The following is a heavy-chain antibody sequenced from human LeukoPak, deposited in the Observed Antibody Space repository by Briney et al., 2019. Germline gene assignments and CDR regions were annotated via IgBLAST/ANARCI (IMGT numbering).Heavy chain of an antibody. V-gene: IGHV3-23*01. CDR3: AGELEQGIQLWLY. D-gene: IGHD5-18*01. CDR2: ISGSGGST. J-gene: IGHJ4*02. CDR1: GFTFSSYA. Sequence: GESLRLSCAASGFTFSSYAMSWVRQAPGKGLEWVSAISGSGGSTYYADSVKGRFTISRDNSKNTLYLQMNSLRAEDTAVYYCAGELEQGIQLWLYWGQGTLVTVSS.